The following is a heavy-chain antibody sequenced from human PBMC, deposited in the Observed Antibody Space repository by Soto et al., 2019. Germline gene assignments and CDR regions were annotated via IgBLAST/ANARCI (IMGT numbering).Heavy chain of an antibody. CDR3: ARDLGLLKSLFDY. V-gene: IGHV3-21*01. J-gene: IGHJ4*02. CDR1: GFSFNSFN. CDR2: ISVSGDNI. D-gene: IGHD3-16*01. Sequence: GGSLRLSCLASGFSFNSFNMNWICRAPGRGLEWVASISVSGDNIYYGDSVQGRFTISRDNSKRSVVLDLNSRRVEDTAVYYCARDLGLLKSLFDYWGQGTLVTVSS.